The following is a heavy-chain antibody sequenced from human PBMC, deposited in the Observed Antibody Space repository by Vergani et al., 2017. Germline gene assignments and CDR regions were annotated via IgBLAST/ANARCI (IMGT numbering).Heavy chain of an antibody. D-gene: IGHD6-13*01. V-gene: IGHV5-51*01. CDR1: GYSFTSNL. CDR2: IYPGDSDT. CDR3: ARSSGAQQLVFDY. J-gene: IGHJ4*02. Sequence: EVQLVQSGAEVKKPGESLRISCKGSGYSFTSNLISWVRQMPGKGLEWMGSIYPGDSDTRYSPSFQGQVTISADKSISTAYLQWSSLKASDTAMYYCARSSGAQQLVFDYWGQGTLVTVSS.